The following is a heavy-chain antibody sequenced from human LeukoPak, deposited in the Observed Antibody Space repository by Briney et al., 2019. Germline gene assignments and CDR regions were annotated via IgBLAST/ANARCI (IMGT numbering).Heavy chain of an antibody. CDR3: YISGWTEDIDN. CDR1: GVIFSGPA. V-gene: IGHV3-64D*06. Sequence: PGGSLRLSCSVSGVIFSGPAMDWVRQAPGKGLEYVSGISDNGGSTFYAGSVKGRFTISRDNSKNTVYLQMSSLRGDDTAIYYCYISGWTEDIDNWGQGTLVTVSS. CDR2: ISDNGGST. J-gene: IGHJ4*02. D-gene: IGHD6-19*01.